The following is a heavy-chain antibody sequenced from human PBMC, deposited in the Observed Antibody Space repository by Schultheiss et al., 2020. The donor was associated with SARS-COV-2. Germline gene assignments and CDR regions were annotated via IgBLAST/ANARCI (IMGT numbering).Heavy chain of an antibody. CDR3: AREVPAAIIYYGMDV. J-gene: IGHJ6*02. CDR2: ISAYNGNT. D-gene: IGHD2-2*02. CDR1: GYTFTSYG. V-gene: IGHV1-18*01. Sequence: ASVKVSCKASGYTFTSYGISWVRQAPGQGLEWMGWISAYNGNTNYAQKVQGRVSMTTDTSTRTAYMELRSLRSDDTAVYYCAREVPAAIIYYGMDVWGQGTTVTVSS.